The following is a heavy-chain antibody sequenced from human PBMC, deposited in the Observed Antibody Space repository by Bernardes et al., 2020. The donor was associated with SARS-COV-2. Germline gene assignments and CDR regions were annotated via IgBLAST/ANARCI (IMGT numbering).Heavy chain of an antibody. V-gene: IGHV1-18*01. CDR3: ARDRYSYGSEYYYYYGMDV. CDR2: ISAYNGNT. J-gene: IGHJ6*02. D-gene: IGHD5-18*01. Sequence: ASVKVSCKASGYTFTSYGISWVRQAPGQGLEWMGWISAYNGNTNYAQKLQGRVTMTTDTSTSTAYMELRSLRSDDTAVYYCARDRYSYGSEYYYYYGMDVWGQGTTVTVSS. CDR1: GYTFTSYG.